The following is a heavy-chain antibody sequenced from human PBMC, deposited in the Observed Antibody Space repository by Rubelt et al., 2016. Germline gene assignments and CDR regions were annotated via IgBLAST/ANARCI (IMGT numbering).Heavy chain of an antibody. CDR1: GFTFSNYA. Sequence: GVVQPGRSLRLSCAASGFTFSNYAMHWVRQAPGKGLEWVSVISYDGNNKYYADSVKGRFTISRDNSKNTLYLQMNSLIVDDTAVYYCARDHGSGWSTEAVYWGQGTLVTVSA. CDR2: ISYDGNNK. V-gene: IGHV3-30*04. D-gene: IGHD6-19*01. J-gene: IGHJ4*02. CDR3: ARDHGSGWSTEAVY.